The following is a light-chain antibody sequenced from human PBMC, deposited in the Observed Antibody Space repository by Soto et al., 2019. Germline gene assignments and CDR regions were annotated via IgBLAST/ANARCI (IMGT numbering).Light chain of an antibody. CDR2: KAS. V-gene: IGKV1-5*03. CDR1: QTISSW. Sequence: DIQMTQSPSTLSGSVGDSVTITCRASQTISSWLAWYQQKPGKAPKLLIYKASTLKSGVPSRFSGTGSGTGFTLTISSLQPDEFATYYCQHSNSYSETFGQGTKVDIK. J-gene: IGKJ1*01. CDR3: QHSNSYSET.